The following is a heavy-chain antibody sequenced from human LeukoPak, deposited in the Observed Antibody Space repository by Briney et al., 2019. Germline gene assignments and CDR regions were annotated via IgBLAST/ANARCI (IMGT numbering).Heavy chain of an antibody. CDR1: GFTFSDYY. Sequence: GGSLRLSCAASGFTFSDYYMSWIRQAPGKGLEWVSYISSSGSTIYYADSVKGRFTISRDNAKNSLYLQMNSLRAEDTAVYYCARVLSAGNPLGDFDYWGQGTLVTVSS. J-gene: IGHJ4*02. V-gene: IGHV3-11*04. CDR2: ISSSGSTI. D-gene: IGHD4-23*01. CDR3: ARVLSAGNPLGDFDY.